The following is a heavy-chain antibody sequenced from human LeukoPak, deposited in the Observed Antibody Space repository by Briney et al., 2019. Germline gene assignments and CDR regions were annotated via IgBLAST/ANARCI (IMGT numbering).Heavy chain of an antibody. J-gene: IGHJ3*02. V-gene: IGHV4-39*06. Sequence: PSETLSLTCTVSGGSISSSSYYWGWIRQPPGKGLEWIGSIYYSGSTYYNPSLKSRVTISVDTSKNQFPLKLSSVTAADTAMYYCAREVYYYDSSGSLGAFDIWGQGTMVTVSS. CDR3: AREVYYYDSSGSLGAFDI. CDR2: IYYSGST. D-gene: IGHD3-22*01. CDR1: GGSISSSSYY.